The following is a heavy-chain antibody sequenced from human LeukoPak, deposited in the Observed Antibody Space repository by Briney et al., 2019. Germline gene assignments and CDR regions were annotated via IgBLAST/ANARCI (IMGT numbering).Heavy chain of an antibody. D-gene: IGHD6-13*01. CDR2: IYSGGST. V-gene: IGHV3-53*01. J-gene: IGHJ4*02. Sequence: GGSLRLSCAASGFTVSSNYMSWVRQAPEKGLEWVSVIYSGGSTYYADSVKGRFTISRDNSKNTLYLQMNSLRGEDTAVYYCANIAAAAYYFDYWGQGTLVTVSS. CDR3: ANIAAAAYYFDY. CDR1: GFTVSSNY.